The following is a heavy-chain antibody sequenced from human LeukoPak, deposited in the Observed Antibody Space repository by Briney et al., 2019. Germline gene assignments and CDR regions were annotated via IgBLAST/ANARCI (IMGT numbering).Heavy chain of an antibody. V-gene: IGHV1-2*02. J-gene: IGHJ4*02. D-gene: IGHD6-19*01. CDR2: INPNSGGT. CDR1: GYTFTGYY. CDR3: ARAPRIAVAGDPIDY. Sequence: GASVKVSCKASGYTFTGYYMHWVRQAPGQGLEWMGWINPNSGGTNYAQKFQGRVTMTRDTSISTAYMELSRLRSDDTAVYYCARAPRIAVAGDPIDYWGQGTLVTVSS.